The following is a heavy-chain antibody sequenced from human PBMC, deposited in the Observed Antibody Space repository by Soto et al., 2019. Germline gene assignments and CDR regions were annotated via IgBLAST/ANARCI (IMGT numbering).Heavy chain of an antibody. V-gene: IGHV4-59*08. CDR1: GGSISSYY. Sequence: SETLSLTCTVSGGSISSYYWSWLRQPPGKELEWIGYIYYSGSTKYNPSLKSRVAISVDTSRNQFSLKLSSVTAAETAVYYCARHGNSGYCSVGTCYPLDNWGQGTLVTVSS. CDR3: ARHGNSGYCSVGTCYPLDN. J-gene: IGHJ4*02. CDR2: IYYSGST. D-gene: IGHD2-15*01.